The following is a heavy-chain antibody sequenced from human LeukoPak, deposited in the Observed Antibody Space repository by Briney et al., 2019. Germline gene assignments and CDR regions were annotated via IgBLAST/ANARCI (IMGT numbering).Heavy chain of an antibody. CDR1: GYTFTDYY. Sequence: ASVKVSCKASGYTFTDYYMHWVRQAPGQGLEWMGWINPSSGGTNYAQKFQGRVTVTRDKSINTAYLQWSSLKASDTAMYYCARPSTVGIADAITIWGQGTMVTVSS. CDR3: ARPSTVGIADAITI. D-gene: IGHD6-13*01. V-gene: IGHV1-2*02. J-gene: IGHJ3*02. CDR2: INPSSGGT.